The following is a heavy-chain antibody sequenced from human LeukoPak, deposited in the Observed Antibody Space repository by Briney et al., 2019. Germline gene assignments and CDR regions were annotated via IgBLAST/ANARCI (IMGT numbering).Heavy chain of an antibody. J-gene: IGHJ6*02. CDR3: VRGPYYDILTGYYMGMDV. CDR2: IYYSGST. Sequence: TSETLSLTCTVSGGSISSYYWSWIRQPPGKGLEWIGYIYYSGSTNYNPSLKSRVTISVDTSKNQFSLKLSSVTAADTAVYYCVRGPYYDILTGYYMGMDVWGQGTTVTVSS. CDR1: GGSISSYY. V-gene: IGHV4-59*01. D-gene: IGHD3-9*01.